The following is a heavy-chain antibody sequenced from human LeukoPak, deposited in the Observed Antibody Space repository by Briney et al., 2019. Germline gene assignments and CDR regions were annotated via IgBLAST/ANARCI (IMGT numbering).Heavy chain of an antibody. Sequence: PGGSLRLSCAASGFTFDDYAMHWVRQAPGKGLEWVSGISWNSGSIGYADSVKGRFTISRDNAKNSLYLQMNSLRAEDTALYYCAKTYSGSYLDAFDIWGQGTMVTVSS. D-gene: IGHD1-26*01. CDR3: AKTYSGSYLDAFDI. J-gene: IGHJ3*02. V-gene: IGHV3-9*01. CDR1: GFTFDDYA. CDR2: ISWNSGSI.